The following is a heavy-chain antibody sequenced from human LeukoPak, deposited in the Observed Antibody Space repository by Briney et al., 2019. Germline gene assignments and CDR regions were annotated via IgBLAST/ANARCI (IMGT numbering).Heavy chain of an antibody. D-gene: IGHD3-22*01. Sequence: SETLSLTCTVSGGSISSYFWIWIRQPPGKGLEWIGYIYYSGSTNYNPSLKSRVTISVDTSKNQFSLKLSSVTAADTAVYYCARGHSSGYWYFDLWGRGTLVTVSS. J-gene: IGHJ2*01. CDR3: ARGHSSGYWYFDL. CDR2: IYYSGST. CDR1: GGSISSYF. V-gene: IGHV4-59*01.